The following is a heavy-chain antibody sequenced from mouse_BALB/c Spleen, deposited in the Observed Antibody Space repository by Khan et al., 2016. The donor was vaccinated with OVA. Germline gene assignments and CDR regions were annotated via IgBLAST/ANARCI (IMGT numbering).Heavy chain of an antibody. J-gene: IGHJ3*01. D-gene: IGHD4-1*01. Sequence: EVELVESGGDLVKSGGSLKLSCAASGFTFSPYSMSWVRQTPDKRLEWVATISSDGDYTYYPDSVKGRFNISRDNAKNALYLQMVSLKSEDTAMYYCSTHLTGSFAYWGQGTLVTVSA. V-gene: IGHV5-6*01. CDR3: STHLTGSFAY. CDR2: ISSDGDYT. CDR1: GFTFSPYS.